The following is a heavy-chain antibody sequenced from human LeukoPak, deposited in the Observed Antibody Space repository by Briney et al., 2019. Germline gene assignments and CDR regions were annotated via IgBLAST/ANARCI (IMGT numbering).Heavy chain of an antibody. CDR3: ARVKADYYYYYGMDV. J-gene: IGHJ6*02. Sequence: SETLSLTCTVSGYSISSGYYWGWIRQPPGKGLEWIGSIYYSGSTYYNPSLKSRVTISVDTSKNQFSLKLSSVTAADTAVYYCARVKADYYYYYGMDVWGQGTTVTVSS. V-gene: IGHV4-38-2*02. CDR1: GYSISSGYY. D-gene: IGHD6-19*01. CDR2: IYYSGST.